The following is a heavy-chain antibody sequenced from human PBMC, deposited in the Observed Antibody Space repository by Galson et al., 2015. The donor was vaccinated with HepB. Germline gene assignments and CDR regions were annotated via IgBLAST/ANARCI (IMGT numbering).Heavy chain of an antibody. CDR3: AKDLCLQRSHFDY. D-gene: IGHD5/OR15-5a*01. Sequence: SLRLSCAASGFTFSSYGMHWVRQAPGKGLEWVAVISYDGSNKYYADSVKGRFTISRDNSKSTLYLQMNSLRAEDAAVYYCAKDLCLQRSHFDYWGQGTLVTVSS. CDR1: GFTFSSYG. V-gene: IGHV3-30*18. J-gene: IGHJ4*02. CDR2: ISYDGSNK.